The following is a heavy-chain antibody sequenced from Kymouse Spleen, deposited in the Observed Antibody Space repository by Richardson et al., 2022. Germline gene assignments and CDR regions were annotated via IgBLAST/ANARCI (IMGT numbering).Heavy chain of an antibody. Sequence: EVQLVESGGGLVKPGGSLRLSCAASGFTFSSYSMNWVRQAPGKGLEWVSSISSSSSYIYYADSVKGRFTISRDNAKNSLYLQMNSLRAEDTAVYYCARDEYSSSAGFDYWGQGTLVTVSS. CDR3: ARDEYSSSAGFDY. CDR1: GFTFSSYS. V-gene: IGHV3-21*03. CDR2: ISSSSSYI. D-gene: IGHD6-6*01. J-gene: IGHJ4*02.